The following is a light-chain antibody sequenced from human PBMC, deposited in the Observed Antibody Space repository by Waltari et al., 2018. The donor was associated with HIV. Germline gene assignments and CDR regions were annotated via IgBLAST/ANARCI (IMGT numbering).Light chain of an antibody. CDR1: KLGDKH. V-gene: IGLV3-1*01. CDR2: QDN. Sequence: YELTQPPSVSVSPGQTASIPCSGDKLGDKHVCWYQQKPGQSPQQVIYQDNKRPSGIPERFSGSNSGDTATLTIRGTQTMDEADYYCQTWDSSIEAVLGTGTKVTVL. J-gene: IGLJ1*01. CDR3: QTWDSSIEAV.